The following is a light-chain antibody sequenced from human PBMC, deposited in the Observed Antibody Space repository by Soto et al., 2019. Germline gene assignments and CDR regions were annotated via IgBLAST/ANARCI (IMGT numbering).Light chain of an antibody. CDR3: QQYGSSRWT. Sequence: EIVLTQSPDTLSLFPGERATLSCRASQSVSSTYLAWNQQKTGQAPRPLISAASSRATGTPDRFSGSGSGTDFTLTISILEPEDFAVYYCQQYGSSRWTFGQGTKVDIK. CDR1: QSVSSTY. CDR2: AAS. V-gene: IGKV3-20*01. J-gene: IGKJ1*01.